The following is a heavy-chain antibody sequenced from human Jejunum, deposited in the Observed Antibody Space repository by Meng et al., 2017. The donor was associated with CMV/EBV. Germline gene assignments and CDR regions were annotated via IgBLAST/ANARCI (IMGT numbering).Heavy chain of an antibody. CDR2: AYYRSKWFY. Sequence: QVQRQQSGPGLVKPSQTLSLICAISGDSVSSKSAAWNWIRQSPSRGLEWLGRAYYRSKWFYDYALSVKSRININPDTSKNRFSLQLNPVTPEDTAVYYCARGLYDSSWSTFDYWGQGTLVTVSS. V-gene: IGHV6-1*01. J-gene: IGHJ4*02. D-gene: IGHD6-13*01. CDR1: GDSVSSKSAA. CDR3: ARGLYDSSWSTFDY.